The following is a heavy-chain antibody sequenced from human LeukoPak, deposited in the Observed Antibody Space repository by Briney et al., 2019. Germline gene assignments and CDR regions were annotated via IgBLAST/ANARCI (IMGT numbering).Heavy chain of an antibody. D-gene: IGHD3/OR15-3a*01. CDR1: GFIFRDYA. CDR3: AKEIGRLGVPLYDY. CDR2: ISDNGGGP. Sequence: PGGSLRLSCVVSGFIFRDYAMSWVRQAPGEGLEWVAGISDNGGGPYYADSLKGRFTISRDNSKNILYLQMNSLRAEDTAVYYCAKEIGRLGVPLYDYWGRGTLVTASP. J-gene: IGHJ4*02. V-gene: IGHV3-23*01.